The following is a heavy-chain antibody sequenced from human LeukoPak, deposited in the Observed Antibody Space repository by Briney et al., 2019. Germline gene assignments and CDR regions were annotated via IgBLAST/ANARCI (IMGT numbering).Heavy chain of an antibody. CDR1: GFTFSDYY. CDR3: AKGGKNPIGYSSSKGAFDY. Sequence: GGSLRLSCAASGFTFSDYYMSWIRQAPGKGLEWVSAISGSGGSTYYADSVKGRFTISRDNSKNTLYLQMNSLRAEDTAVYYCAKGGKNPIGYSSSKGAFDYWGQGTLVTVSS. D-gene: IGHD6-13*01. J-gene: IGHJ4*02. V-gene: IGHV3-23*01. CDR2: ISGSGGST.